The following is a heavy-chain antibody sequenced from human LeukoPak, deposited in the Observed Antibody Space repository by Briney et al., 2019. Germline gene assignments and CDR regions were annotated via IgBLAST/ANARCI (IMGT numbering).Heavy chain of an antibody. V-gene: IGHV3-30*02. CDR2: IRYDGSNK. CDR3: AKGPYSTSSLHEYYYYYYGMDV. CDR1: GFTFSSYS. Sequence: GGSLRLSCAASGFTFSSYSMNWVRQAPGKGLEWVAFIRYDGSNKYYADSVKGRFTISRDNSKNTLYLQMNSLRAEDTAVYYCAKGPYSTSSLHEYYYYYYGMDVWGQGATVTVSS. J-gene: IGHJ6*02. D-gene: IGHD6-6*01.